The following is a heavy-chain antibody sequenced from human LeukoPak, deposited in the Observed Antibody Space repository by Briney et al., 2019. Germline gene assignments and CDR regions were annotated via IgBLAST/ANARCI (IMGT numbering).Heavy chain of an antibody. D-gene: IGHD3-3*01. CDR1: GGSFSGYY. J-gene: IGHJ6*02. V-gene: IGHV4-59*08. CDR2: IYYSGST. CDR3: ARFKYDFWSGSRSCYFYGMDA. Sequence: PSETLSLTCAVYGGSFSGYYWSWIRQPPGKGLEWIGYIYYSGSTTYTPSLKSRVTISLDTSKNQFSLKLSSVTAADTAVYYCARFKYDFWSGSRSCYFYGMDAWGQGTTVTVSS.